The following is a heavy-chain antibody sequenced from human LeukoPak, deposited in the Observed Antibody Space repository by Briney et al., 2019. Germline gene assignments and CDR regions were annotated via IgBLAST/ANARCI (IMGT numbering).Heavy chain of an antibody. CDR1: GYTFTGYY. CDR3: LVWWELEGGDWFDP. CDR2: INPNSGGT. D-gene: IGHD1-26*01. V-gene: IGHV1-2*02. J-gene: IGHJ5*02. Sequence: ASVRVSCKASGYTFTGYYMHWVRQAPGQGLEWMGWINPNSGGTNYAQKFQGRVTMTRDTSISTAYMELSRLRSDDTAVYYWLVWWELEGGDWFDPWGQGTLVTVSS.